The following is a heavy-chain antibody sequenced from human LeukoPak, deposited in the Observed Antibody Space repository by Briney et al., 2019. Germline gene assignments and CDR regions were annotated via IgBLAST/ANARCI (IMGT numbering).Heavy chain of an antibody. CDR3: AREAAGAAVVTNRYYMDV. CDR2: IWYDGSNK. V-gene: IGHV3-33*01. D-gene: IGHD4-23*01. CDR1: GFTFSSYG. Sequence: GGSLRLSCAASGFTFSSYGMHWVRQAPGKGLEWVAVIWYDGSNKYYADSVKGRFTISRDNSKNTLYVQMNSLRAEDTAVYYCAREAAGAAVVTNRYYMDVWGKGTAVTVSS. J-gene: IGHJ6*03.